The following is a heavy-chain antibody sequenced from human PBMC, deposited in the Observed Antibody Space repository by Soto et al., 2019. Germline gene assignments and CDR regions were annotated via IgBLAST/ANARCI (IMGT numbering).Heavy chain of an antibody. V-gene: IGHV3-48*02. CDR3: ARCSRNSCYSYGVDV. CDR1: GFTFSNCR. J-gene: IGHJ6*02. Sequence: EVQLVESGGGLVQPGGSLRLSCAASGFTFSNCRMNWVRQTPGKGLEWVSYISDSGATKHYADSVKGRFTISRDNGKDSLYLQMNSLRDEDTAVYFCARCSRNSCYSYGVDVWGQGATVTVSS. CDR2: ISDSGATK. D-gene: IGHD2-15*01.